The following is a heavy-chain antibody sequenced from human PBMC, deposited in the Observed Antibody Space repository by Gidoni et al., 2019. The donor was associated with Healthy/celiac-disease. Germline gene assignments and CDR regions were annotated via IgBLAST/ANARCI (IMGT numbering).Heavy chain of an antibody. CDR2: MNPNSGNT. J-gene: IGHJ4*02. D-gene: IGHD1-26*01. V-gene: IGHV1-8*01. Sequence: QVQLVPSGAEVKKLGASVKVSFKASGYTFTSYDINWVRQATGQGREWMGWMNPNSGNTGYAQKFQGRVTMTRNTAISTAYMELSSRRSEDTAVYYCARSLGWEDYWGQGTLVTVSS. CDR1: GYTFTSYD. CDR3: ARSLGWEDY.